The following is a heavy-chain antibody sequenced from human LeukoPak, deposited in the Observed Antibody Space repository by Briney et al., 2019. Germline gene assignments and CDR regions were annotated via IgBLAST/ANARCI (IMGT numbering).Heavy chain of an antibody. V-gene: IGHV3-23*01. CDR1: GFTFSNFA. CDR2: IGGGDGSI. J-gene: IGHJ6*02. D-gene: IGHD4/OR15-4a*01. Sequence: GGSLRLSCAASGFTFSNFAVNWVRQAPGKGLEWVSVIGGGDGSIYYADSVKGRFTISRDNSKNTLYLQMTSLRAEDAAIYYCGKGMVLAHYYFYGMDVWGQGITVTVSS. CDR3: GKGMVLAHYYFYGMDV.